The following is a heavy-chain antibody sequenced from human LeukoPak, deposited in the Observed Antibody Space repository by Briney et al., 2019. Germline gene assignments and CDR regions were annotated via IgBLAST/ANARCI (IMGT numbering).Heavy chain of an antibody. CDR3: AKGVGYCSGGSCQQFDY. V-gene: IGHV3-23*01. Sequence: GGSLRLSCAASGFTFSNSAMSWVRQAPGKGLEWVSAISGSGGSTYYADSVKGRFTISRDNSKNTVYLQMNSLRADDTAVYYCAKGVGYCSGGSCQQFDYWGQGTLVTVSS. CDR1: GFTFSNSA. D-gene: IGHD2-15*01. J-gene: IGHJ4*02. CDR2: ISGSGGST.